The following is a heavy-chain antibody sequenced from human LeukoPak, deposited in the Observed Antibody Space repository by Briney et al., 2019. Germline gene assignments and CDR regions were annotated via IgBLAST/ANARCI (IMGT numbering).Heavy chain of an antibody. V-gene: IGHV3-30*18. CDR2: ISYDGSNK. Sequence: GGPLRLSCAASGFTFSSYGMHWVRQAPGKGLEWVAVISYDGSNKYYADSVKGRFTISRDNSKNTLYLQMNSLRAEDTAVYYCAKGLWSSFDYWGQGTLVTVSS. CDR1: GFTFSSYG. J-gene: IGHJ4*02. CDR3: AKGLWSSFDY. D-gene: IGHD3-10*01.